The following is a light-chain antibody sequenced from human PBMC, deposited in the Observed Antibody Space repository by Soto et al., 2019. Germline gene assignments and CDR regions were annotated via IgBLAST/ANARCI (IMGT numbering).Light chain of an antibody. V-gene: IGKV3-20*01. J-gene: IGKJ1*01. CDR2: GAS. CDR1: QSIRTD. Sequence: DIVMTPSPATLSVSPGERATLSCRASQSIRTDLAWYQQKSGQGPRLLIYGASNRATGIPDRFSGSGSGTDFTLTVSRLEPEDFAVYYCQQYGSSGTFGQGTKVDIK. CDR3: QQYGSSGT.